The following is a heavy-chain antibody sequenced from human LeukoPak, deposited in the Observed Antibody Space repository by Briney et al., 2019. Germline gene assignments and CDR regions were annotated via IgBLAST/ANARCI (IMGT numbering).Heavy chain of an antibody. V-gene: IGHV4-61*08. J-gene: IGHJ4*02. CDR3: AREITVTRPFDY. CDR1: GASVGSAGYY. D-gene: IGHD4-17*01. Sequence: SETLSLTCSVSGASVGSAGYYWSWIRQPPGGGLEWIGYVYYISNANYNPSLKSRVTMSVNPSTNQFSLKLSSVTAADTAVYYCAREITVTRPFDYWGQGTLVTVSS. CDR2: VYYISNA.